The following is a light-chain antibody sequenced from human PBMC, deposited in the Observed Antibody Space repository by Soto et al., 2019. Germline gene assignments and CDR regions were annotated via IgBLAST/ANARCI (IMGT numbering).Light chain of an antibody. J-gene: IGKJ1*01. CDR2: DAS. CDR3: QHYNSYSEA. Sequence: IQMTQSPSTLSASVGDRVTITCRASQGISSALAWYQQNPGKAPKLLIYDASSLESGVPSRFSGSGSGTEFTLTISSLQPDDFATYYCQHYNSYSEAFGQGTKVDIK. V-gene: IGKV1-13*02. CDR1: QGISSA.